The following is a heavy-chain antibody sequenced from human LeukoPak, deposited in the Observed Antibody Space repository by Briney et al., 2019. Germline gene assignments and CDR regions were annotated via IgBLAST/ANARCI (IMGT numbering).Heavy chain of an antibody. D-gene: IGHD5-18*01. CDR1: GGSISSSSYY. J-gene: IGHJ4*02. CDR2: INHSGST. Sequence: PSETLSLTCTVSGGSISSSSYYWGWIRQPPGKGLEWIGEINHSGSTNYNPSLKSRVTISVDTSKNQFSLKLSSVTAADTAVYYCARVIQLWSGGADYWGQGTLVTVSS. CDR3: ARVIQLWSGGADY. V-gene: IGHV4-39*07.